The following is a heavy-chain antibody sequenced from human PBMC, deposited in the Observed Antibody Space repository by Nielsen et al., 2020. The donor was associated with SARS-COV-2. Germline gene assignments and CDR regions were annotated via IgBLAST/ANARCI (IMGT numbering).Heavy chain of an antibody. CDR2: IYYSGST. CDR3: AITYSGCPYNWFDP. V-gene: IGHV4-39*01. CDR1: GGSISSSSYY. Sequence: SETLSLTCTVSGGSISSSSYYWGWIRQPPGKGLEWIGSIYYSGSTYYNPSLKSRVTISVDTSKNQFSLKLCSVTAADTAVYYCAITYSGCPYNWFDPWGQGTLVTVSS. J-gene: IGHJ5*02. D-gene: IGHD6-19*01.